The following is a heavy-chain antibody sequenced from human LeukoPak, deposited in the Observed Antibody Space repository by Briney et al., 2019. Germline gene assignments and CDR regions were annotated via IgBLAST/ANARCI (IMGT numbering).Heavy chain of an antibody. J-gene: IGHJ5*02. CDR1: GFTFRRYA. D-gene: IGHD1-14*01. Sequence: PGGSLRLSCPASGFTFRRYAMHWVRQAPGKGLEYVSAISSNGGSTYYADSVKGRFTISRDNSKNTLYLQMSSLRAEDTAVYYCVKSLLLSSPTAGTDWFDPWGQGTLVTVSS. CDR3: VKSLLLSSPTAGTDWFDP. CDR2: ISSNGGST. V-gene: IGHV3-64D*06.